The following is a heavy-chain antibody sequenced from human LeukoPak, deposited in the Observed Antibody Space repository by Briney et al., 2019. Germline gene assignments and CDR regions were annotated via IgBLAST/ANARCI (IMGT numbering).Heavy chain of an antibody. V-gene: IGHV1-8*01. CDR3: ARNGINVGMIRGVIFFRLDGNYGMDV. CDR1: AYTFISFD. CDR2: MNPNNGNT. Sequence: ASVGVSCNSCAYTFISFDINWVRRAPRERGEGLGWMNPNNGNTGYAEKFQGRKTMIRNTSISTAYMALSSLRSEDMAVYYCARNGINVGMIRGVIFFRLDGNYGMDVWGRGTTVTVSS. J-gene: IGHJ6*02. D-gene: IGHD3-10*01.